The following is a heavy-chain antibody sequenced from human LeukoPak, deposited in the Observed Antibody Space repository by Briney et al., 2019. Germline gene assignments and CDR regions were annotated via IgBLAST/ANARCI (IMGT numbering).Heavy chain of an antibody. Sequence: GGSLRLSCAVSGITLSNYGMSWVRQAPGKGLEWVAGISDSGGRTNYAESVKGRFTISRDNPKNTLYLQMNSLRAEDTAVYFCAKRGVVIRVILVGFHKEAYYFDSWGQGALVTVSS. CDR3: AKRGVVIRVILVGFHKEAYYFDS. D-gene: IGHD3-22*01. CDR2: ISDSGGRT. V-gene: IGHV3-23*01. J-gene: IGHJ4*02. CDR1: GITLSNYG.